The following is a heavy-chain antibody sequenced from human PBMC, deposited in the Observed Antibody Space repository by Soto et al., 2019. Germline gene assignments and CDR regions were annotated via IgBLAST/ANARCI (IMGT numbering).Heavy chain of an antibody. CDR2: ISGTGGDT. CDR3: AKVNNGYALFFDY. V-gene: IGHV3-23*01. D-gene: IGHD5-12*01. Sequence: EMQLLESGGGLVQPGGSLRLSCAAPGFTFSSYVMNWVRQAPGKGLEWVSTISGTGGDTYYADSVKGRFTVSRDNSKNTLFLQMDSPTAEDTAVYYFAKVNNGYALFFDYWGQGTLVTVSS. CDR1: GFTFSSYV. J-gene: IGHJ4*02.